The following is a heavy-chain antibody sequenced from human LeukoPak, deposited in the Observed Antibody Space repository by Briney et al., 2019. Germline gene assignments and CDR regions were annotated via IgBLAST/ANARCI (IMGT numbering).Heavy chain of an antibody. Sequence: PSETLSLTCTVSGXSISSYYGSWIRQPPGKGLEWIGYIYYSGSTNYNPSLKSRVTIPVDTSKNQFSLKLSSVTAADTAVYYCARIAVAGTFLDYWGQGTLVTVSS. CDR2: IYYSGST. D-gene: IGHD6-19*01. V-gene: IGHV4-59*01. CDR3: ARIAVAGTFLDY. CDR1: GXSISSYY. J-gene: IGHJ4*02.